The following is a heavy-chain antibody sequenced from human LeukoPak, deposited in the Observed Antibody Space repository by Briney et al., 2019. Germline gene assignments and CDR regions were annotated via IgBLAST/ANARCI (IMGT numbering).Heavy chain of an antibody. V-gene: IGHV3-23*01. CDR1: GFTLSTYA. D-gene: IGHD1-20*01. Sequence: GGSLRLSCAASGFTLSTYAMHWVRQAPGKGLKWVAYISGTGFTTYYADSVKGRFTISSDSSKNTLFLQMNSLRAEDTAIYYCAKDGYNWIAFDDWGQGTLVTVSS. CDR2: ISGTGFTT. CDR3: AKDGYNWIAFDD. J-gene: IGHJ4*02.